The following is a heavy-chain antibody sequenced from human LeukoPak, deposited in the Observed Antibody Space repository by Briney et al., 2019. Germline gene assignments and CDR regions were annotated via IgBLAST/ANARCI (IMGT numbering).Heavy chain of an antibody. CDR1: GFTFSSYA. Sequence: GGSLRLSCAASGFTFSSYAMSWVRQAPGKGLEWVSAIIGSGGSTYYADSVKGRFTISRDNSKNTLYLQMNSLRDEDTAVYYCAKSVSRFLEWLQNPYMDVWGKGTTVTVSS. V-gene: IGHV3-23*01. D-gene: IGHD3-3*01. CDR2: IIGSGGST. CDR3: AKSVSRFLEWLQNPYMDV. J-gene: IGHJ6*03.